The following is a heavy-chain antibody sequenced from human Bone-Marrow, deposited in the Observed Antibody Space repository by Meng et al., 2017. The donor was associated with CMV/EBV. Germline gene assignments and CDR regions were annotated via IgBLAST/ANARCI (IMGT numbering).Heavy chain of an antibody. V-gene: IGHV3-21*04. CDR3: ARVGVIFGVVIPPYYFDY. CDR2: ISSSNGYI. Sequence: GESLKISCAASGFTFSSYNMNVVRQAPGKGREWVSYISSSNGYIYYADSVKGRFTISRDNAKNSLYLQMNSLRAEDTALYYCARVGVIFGVVIPPYYFDYWGQGTLVTVSS. J-gene: IGHJ4*02. CDR1: GFTFSSYN. D-gene: IGHD3-3*01.